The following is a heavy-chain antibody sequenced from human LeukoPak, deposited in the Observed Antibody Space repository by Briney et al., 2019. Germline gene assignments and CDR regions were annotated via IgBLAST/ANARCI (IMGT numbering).Heavy chain of an antibody. CDR3: ARASWDFVNFDY. CDR2: IYHSGST. Sequence: SETLSLTCAVSGGSISSGGYSWSWIRQPPGKGLEWIGYIYHSGSTYYNPSLKSRVTISVDRSKNQFSLKLSSVTAADTAVYYCARASWDFVNFDYWGQGTLVTVSS. J-gene: IGHJ4*02. V-gene: IGHV4-30-2*01. D-gene: IGHD7-27*01. CDR1: GGSISSGGYS.